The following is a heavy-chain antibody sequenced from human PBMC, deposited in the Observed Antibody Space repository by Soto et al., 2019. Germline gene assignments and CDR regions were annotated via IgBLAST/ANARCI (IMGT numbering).Heavy chain of an antibody. J-gene: IGHJ4*02. CDR3: ATAEVDY. CDR1: GFTFGDYW. V-gene: IGHV3-74*03. Sequence: GGSLRLSCAASGFTFGDYWMHWVRQPPGKGPEWVSRMTADGRTIQYADSVKGRFTASRDNAKSTLYLQMNSLRAEDTAVYYCATAEVDYWGPGTLVTVSS. CDR2: MTADGRTI.